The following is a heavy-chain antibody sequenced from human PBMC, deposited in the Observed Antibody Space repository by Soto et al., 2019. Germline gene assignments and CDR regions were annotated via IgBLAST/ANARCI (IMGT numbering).Heavy chain of an antibody. J-gene: IGHJ6*02. CDR1: GFTVSSNY. CDR3: ARVRGRLCRGVIYYYYGMDV. V-gene: IGHV3-53*01. D-gene: IGHD3-10*01. Sequence: PGGSLRLSCAASGFTVSSNYMSWVRQAPGKGLEWVSVIYSGGSTYYADSVKGRFTISRDNSKNTLYLQMNSLRAEDTAVYYCARVRGRLCRGVIYYYYGMDVWGQGTTVTVSS. CDR2: IYSGGST.